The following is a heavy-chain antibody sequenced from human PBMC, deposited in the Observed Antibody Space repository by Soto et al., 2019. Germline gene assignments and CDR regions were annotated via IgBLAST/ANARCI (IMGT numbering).Heavy chain of an antibody. Sequence: QTLSLTCGISGDSVSSNSAAWNWLRQSPSRGLEWLGRTYYRSKWYNDYAVSVESRITINPDTSKNHFSLQLNFVTPEDTAVYFCARGEQYSGRIFDYWGQGTLVTVSS. D-gene: IGHD1-26*01. CDR3: ARGEQYSGRIFDY. V-gene: IGHV6-1*01. J-gene: IGHJ4*02. CDR1: GDSVSSNSAA. CDR2: TYYRSKWYN.